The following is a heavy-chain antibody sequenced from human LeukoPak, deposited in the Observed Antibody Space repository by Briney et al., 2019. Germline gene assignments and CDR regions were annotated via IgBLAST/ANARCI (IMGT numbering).Heavy chain of an antibody. V-gene: IGHV4-39*01. CDR3: VRLFYYDSSGPPS. CDR1: RDSIRSSDYY. CDR2: IYYSGST. D-gene: IGHD3-22*01. Sequence: SETLTLTCSVLRDSIRSSDYYWGWIRQPPGKGLEWIGSIYYSGSTYYNPSLEGRGTMSIDRSNNQFSLKLTSATATDTAVYYCVRLFYYDSSGPPSWGQGTLVTVSS. J-gene: IGHJ5*02.